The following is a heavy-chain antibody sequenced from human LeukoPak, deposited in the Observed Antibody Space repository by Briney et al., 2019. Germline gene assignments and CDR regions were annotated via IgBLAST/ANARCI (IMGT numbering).Heavy chain of an antibody. V-gene: IGHV3-48*01. D-gene: IGHD2-2*01. CDR1: GFVFSNYN. J-gene: IGHJ4*02. CDR2: ISSTSGTI. Sequence: PGGSLRLSCAASGFVFSNYNMNWVRQSPGKGLEWVSHISSTSGTIYYADSVKGRFTISRDNAKNSLYLQMNGLRAEDTAIYYCAGDFVVVSTALDYWGQGALVTVSS. CDR3: AGDFVVVSTALDY.